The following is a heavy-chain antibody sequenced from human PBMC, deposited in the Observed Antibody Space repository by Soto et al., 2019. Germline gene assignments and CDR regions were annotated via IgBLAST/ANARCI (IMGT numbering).Heavy chain of an antibody. Sequence: SETLSLTCTVSGGSISSSSYYWGWIRQPPGKGLEWIGSIYYSGSTYYNPSLKSRVTISVDTSKNQFSLKLISVTAADTAVYYCARELAAAGIPNWFDPWGQGTLVTVSS. J-gene: IGHJ5*02. CDR1: GGSISSSSYY. D-gene: IGHD6-13*01. CDR3: ARELAAAGIPNWFDP. CDR2: IYYSGST. V-gene: IGHV4-39*01.